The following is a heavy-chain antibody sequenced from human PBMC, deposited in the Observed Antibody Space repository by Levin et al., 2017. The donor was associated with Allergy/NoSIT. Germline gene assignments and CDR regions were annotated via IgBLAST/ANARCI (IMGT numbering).Heavy chain of an antibody. CDR3: ARVVKLRYFDWKEGYFDY. CDR2: IYHSGST. Sequence: SETLSLTCAVSGGSISSSNWWSWVRQPPGKGLEWIGEIYHSGSTNYNPSLKSRVTISVDKSKNQFSLKLSSVTAADTAVYYCARVVKLRYFDWKEGYFDYWGQGTLVTVSS. J-gene: IGHJ4*02. D-gene: IGHD3-9*01. V-gene: IGHV4-4*02. CDR1: GGSISSSNW.